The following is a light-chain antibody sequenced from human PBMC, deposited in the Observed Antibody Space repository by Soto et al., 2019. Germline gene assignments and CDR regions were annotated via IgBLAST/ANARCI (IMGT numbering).Light chain of an antibody. CDR2: ATN. CDR1: QGVNKY. Sequence: DIQMTQSPSSLSASVGDRVTITCRASQGVNKYVAWFQQKPGRAPKSLIYATNRLQSGVPSPFGASGSGTEFIFTISSLQPEDFATYYCQQYDTFPRTFGQGTKVEI. J-gene: IGKJ1*01. V-gene: IGKV1-16*01. CDR3: QQYDTFPRT.